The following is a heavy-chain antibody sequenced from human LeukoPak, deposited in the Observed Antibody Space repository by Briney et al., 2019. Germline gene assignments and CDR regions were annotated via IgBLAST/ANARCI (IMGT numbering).Heavy chain of an antibody. D-gene: IGHD1-26*01. CDR3: AKGSFRYYFDY. J-gene: IGHJ4*02. Sequence: ASVKVSCKASGYTFTAYYMHWVRQAPGQGLEWMGIINPSGGSTSYAQKFQGRVTMTRDTSTSTVYMELSSLRSEDTAVYYCAKGSFRYYFDYWGQGTLVTVSS. CDR1: GYTFTAYY. CDR2: INPSGGST. V-gene: IGHV1-46*01.